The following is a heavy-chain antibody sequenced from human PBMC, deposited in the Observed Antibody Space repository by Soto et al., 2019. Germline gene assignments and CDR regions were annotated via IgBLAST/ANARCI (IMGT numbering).Heavy chain of an antibody. CDR3: ACDYYDSSGYYNFDY. CDR1: GYTFTGYY. V-gene: IGHV1-2*04. CDR2: INPNSGGT. Sequence: ASVKVSCKASGYTFTGYYMHWVRQAPGQGLEWMGWINPNSGGTNYAQKFQGWVTMTRDTSISTAYMELSRLRSEDTAVYYCACDYYDSSGYYNFDYWGQGTLVTVS. J-gene: IGHJ4*02. D-gene: IGHD3-22*01.